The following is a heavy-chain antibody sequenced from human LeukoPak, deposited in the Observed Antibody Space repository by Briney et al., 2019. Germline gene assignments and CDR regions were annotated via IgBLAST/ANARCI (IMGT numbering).Heavy chain of an antibody. CDR3: AREGTTGTTHYYYGMDV. D-gene: IGHD1-1*01. V-gene: IGHV3-48*03. Sequence: GGSLRLSCAASGFTFSSYEMNWVRQAPGKGLEWVSYISSSGSTIYYADPVKGRFTTSRDNAKNSLYLQMNSLRAEDTAVYYCAREGTTGTTHYYYGMDVWGKGTTVTVSS. CDR2: ISSSGSTI. CDR1: GFTFSSYE. J-gene: IGHJ6*04.